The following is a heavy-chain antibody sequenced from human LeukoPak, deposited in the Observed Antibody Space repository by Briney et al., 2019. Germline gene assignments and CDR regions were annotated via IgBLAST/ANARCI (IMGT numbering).Heavy chain of an antibody. J-gene: IGHJ5*02. CDR2: IYSGGST. CDR1: GFIVGSDY. V-gene: IGHV3-53*01. Sequence: GGSLRLSCAVSGFIVGSDYMSWVRQAPGKGLEWVSTIYSGGSTYYADSVKGRFTISRDNSKNTLYLQMNSLRAEDTAVYYCARHDWFDPWGRGTLVTVSS. CDR3: ARHDWFDP.